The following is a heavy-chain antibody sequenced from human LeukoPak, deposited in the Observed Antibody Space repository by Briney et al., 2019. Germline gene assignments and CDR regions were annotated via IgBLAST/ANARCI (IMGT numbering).Heavy chain of an antibody. V-gene: IGHV4-39*07. J-gene: IGHJ4*02. CDR3: ARDNDQLGLDPFDY. CDR1: GASISGSGYY. CDR2: IYYTGST. Sequence: SETLSLTCAVSGASISGSGYYLGWIRQPPGKGLEWIGNIYYTGSTYYNASLRSRVTISIDMSKNQFSLKLSSVTAADTAMYYCARDNDQLGLDPFDYWGQGTLVTVSS. D-gene: IGHD1-1*01.